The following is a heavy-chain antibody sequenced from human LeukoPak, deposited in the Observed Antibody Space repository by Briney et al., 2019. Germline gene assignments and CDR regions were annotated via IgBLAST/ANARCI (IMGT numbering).Heavy chain of an antibody. Sequence: ASVKVSCKASGGTFSSYAISWERHAPGQGLEWMGGIIPIFGTANYAQKFQGRVTITTDESTSTAYMELSSLRSEDTAVYYCARDPYGGYGYFDYWGQGTLVTVSS. CDR3: ARDPYGGYGYFDY. V-gene: IGHV1-69*05. J-gene: IGHJ4*02. D-gene: IGHD4-23*01. CDR2: IIPIFGTA. CDR1: GGTFSSYA.